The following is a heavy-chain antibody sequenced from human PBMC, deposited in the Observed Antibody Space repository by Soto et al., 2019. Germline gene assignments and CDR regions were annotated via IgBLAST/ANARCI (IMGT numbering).Heavy chain of an antibody. V-gene: IGHV4-59*01. CDR1: GGSMSEYF. CDR2: IYYLERT. CDR3: ARDGYDGSGSPYPAY. Sequence: SETLSLTCSVSGGSMSEYFWSWIRQSPGKGLEWIGYIYYLERTDYNPSLKSRATISVDTSKRQFALRLTSVTAADTAVYYCARDGYDGSGSPYPAYWGPGTQVTVSS. D-gene: IGHD3-10*01. J-gene: IGHJ4*02.